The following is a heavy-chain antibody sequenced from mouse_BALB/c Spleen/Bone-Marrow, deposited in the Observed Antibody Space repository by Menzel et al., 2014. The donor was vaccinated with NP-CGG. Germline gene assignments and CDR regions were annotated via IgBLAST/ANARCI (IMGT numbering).Heavy chain of an antibody. CDR2: INPNTGYT. CDR3: AIWNVYVYVWGSD. D-gene: IGHD1-1*01. V-gene: IGHV1-7*01. J-gene: IGHJ3*01. Sequence: QVQLQQSGAELAKPGASVKMSCKASGYTFTSYWMHWVKQRPGQGLEWIGYINPNTGYTEYNQKFKDKATLTADKSSSASYMQLSRRTPEDSEVYLWAIWNVYVYVWGSDGGQWILVTGSA. CDR1: GYTFTSYW.